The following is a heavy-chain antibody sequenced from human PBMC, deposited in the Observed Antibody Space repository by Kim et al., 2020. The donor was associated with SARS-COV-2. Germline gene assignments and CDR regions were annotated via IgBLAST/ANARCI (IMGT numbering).Heavy chain of an antibody. D-gene: IGHD3-22*01. V-gene: IGHV4-39*07. Sequence: SETLSLTCTVSGASISSSSYYWGWIRQPPGKGLEWIGSVYYSGSTYYNPSLKSRVTISIDTSKNQFSLKLSSVTAADTAMYYCAREKPYYDGNFNWFDPWGQGTLVNVSS. CDR1: GASISSSSYY. CDR2: VYYSGST. CDR3: AREKPYYDGNFNWFDP. J-gene: IGHJ5*02.